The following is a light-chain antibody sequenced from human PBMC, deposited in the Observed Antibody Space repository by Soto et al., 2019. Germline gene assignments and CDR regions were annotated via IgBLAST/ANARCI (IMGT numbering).Light chain of an antibody. J-gene: IGKJ1*01. CDR1: QSVSFR. CDR3: QQYDDWPPT. V-gene: IGKV3-15*01. CDR2: AAS. Sequence: EIVMTQSPATLSVSPGDGATLSCRASQSVSFRLAWYQQKPGQAPRLLISAASSRATGIPARISGSGSGTDFTLTISSLQSADFAVYYCQQYDDWPPTFGRGTKVEVK.